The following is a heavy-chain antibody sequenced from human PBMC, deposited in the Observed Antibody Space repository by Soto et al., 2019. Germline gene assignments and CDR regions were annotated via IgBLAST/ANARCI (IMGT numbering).Heavy chain of an antibody. CDR1: GGSFSGYY. D-gene: IGHD2-21*02. J-gene: IGHJ4*02. CDR3: ARAVVTATPFDD. Sequence: QVQLQQWGAGLLKPSETLSLTCAVYGGSFSGYYWSWIRQPPGKGLEWIGDINHCGSTNYNPSLKSRVTISVDTSKNQFSLKLSSVTAADTAVYYCARAVVTATPFDDWGQGTLVTVSS. CDR2: INHCGST. V-gene: IGHV4-34*01.